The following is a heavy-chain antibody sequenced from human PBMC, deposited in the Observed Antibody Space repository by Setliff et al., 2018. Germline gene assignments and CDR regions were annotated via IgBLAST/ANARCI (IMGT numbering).Heavy chain of an antibody. J-gene: IGHJ5*02. Sequence: GGSLRLSCAASGFIFSGYWMHWVRQAPGKGLMWVSRMHSDDRSITYADSVKGRFTISRDNAKNSLYLQMNSLRAEDTAVYYCARDKLRFLENWFDPWGQGTLVTVSA. CDR3: ARDKLRFLENWFDP. V-gene: IGHV3-74*03. CDR1: GFIFSGYW. CDR2: MHSDDRSI. D-gene: IGHD3-3*01.